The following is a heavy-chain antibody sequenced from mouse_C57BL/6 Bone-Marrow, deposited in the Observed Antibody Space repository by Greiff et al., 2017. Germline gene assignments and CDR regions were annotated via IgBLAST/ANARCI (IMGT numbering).Heavy chain of an antibody. CDR3: ARWDYYESRRAMDD. CDR2: ISPGSGST. Sequence: QVNVKQPGAELVKPGASVKMSCQASGYTFTSYWITWVKQRPGPGLEWIGDISPGSGSTNYNEKFKSKATMTVDTSSSTACMQLSSLTAEDSAVYYCARWDYYESRRAMDDWGQGTSVTVSS. CDR1: GYTFTSYW. J-gene: IGHJ4*01. D-gene: IGHD1-1*01. V-gene: IGHV1-55*01.